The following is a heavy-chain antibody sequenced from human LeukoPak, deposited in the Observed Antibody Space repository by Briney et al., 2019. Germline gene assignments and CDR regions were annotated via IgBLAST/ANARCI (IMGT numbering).Heavy chain of an antibody. V-gene: IGHV1-2*02. CDR2: INPNSGGT. J-gene: IGHJ4*02. CDR3: ARGGYSYGPRGDYFDY. Sequence: ASVKVSCKASGYTFTGYYMHWVRQAPGQGLEWMGWINPNSGGTNYALKFQGRVTMTRDTSISTAYMELSRLRSDDTAVYYCARGGYSYGPRGDYFDYWGQGTLVTVSS. D-gene: IGHD5-18*01. CDR1: GYTFTGYY.